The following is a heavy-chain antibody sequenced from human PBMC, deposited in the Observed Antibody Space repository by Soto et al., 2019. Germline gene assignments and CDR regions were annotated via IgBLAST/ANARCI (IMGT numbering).Heavy chain of an antibody. CDR2: IGGSGGNT. D-gene: IGHD3-22*01. CDR3: AKEFDTSGYYSYYYTMDV. J-gene: IGHJ6*02. Sequence: GGSLRLSCAASGFTFSTYAMSWVRQAPGKGLEWVSAIGGSGGNTYYADSVRGRFTISRDNSKNTLYLQMNSLRAEDTAVYYCAKEFDTSGYYSYYYTMDVWGQGTTVT. CDR1: GFTFSTYA. V-gene: IGHV3-23*01.